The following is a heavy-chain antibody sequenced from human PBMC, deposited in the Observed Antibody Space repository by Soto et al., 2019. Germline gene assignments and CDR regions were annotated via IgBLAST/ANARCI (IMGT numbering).Heavy chain of an antibody. D-gene: IGHD3-10*01. CDR1: SGSVSSDNW. Sequence: SETLSLTCTVSSGSVSSDNWWSWVRQPPGKGLEWIGEIFHGGSTNYNPSLKSRVTMSMDKSGNQFSLNLTSVTAADTAVYYCAVLGYGSWEIFGHWGRGTLVTVSS. V-gene: IGHV4-4*02. CDR2: IFHGGST. CDR3: AVLGYGSWEIFGH. J-gene: IGHJ4*02.